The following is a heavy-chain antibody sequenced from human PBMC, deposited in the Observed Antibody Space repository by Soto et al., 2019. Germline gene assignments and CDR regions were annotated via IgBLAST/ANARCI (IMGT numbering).Heavy chain of an antibody. Sequence: GSLRLSCAASGFTFSSYAMHWVRQAPGKGLEWVAVISYDGSNKYYADSVKGRFTISRDNSKNTLYLQMNSLRAEDTAVYYCARDGWFGAKYGMDVWGQGTTVTVSS. V-gene: IGHV3-30-3*01. CDR3: ARDGWFGAKYGMDV. CDR1: GFTFSSYA. CDR2: ISYDGSNK. D-gene: IGHD3-10*01. J-gene: IGHJ6*02.